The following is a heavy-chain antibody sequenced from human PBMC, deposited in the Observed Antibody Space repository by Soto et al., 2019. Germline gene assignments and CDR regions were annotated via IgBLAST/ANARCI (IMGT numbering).Heavy chain of an antibody. V-gene: IGHV3-33*01. CDR1: GFTFSSYG. Sequence: QVQLVESGGGVVQPGRSLRLSCAASGFTFSSYGMHWVRQAPGKGLEWVAVIWYDGSNKYYADSVKGRFTISRDNSKNXLXLQMNRLRAEDTAVYYCAREGITIFGVVIEPYGMDVWGQGTTVTVSS. CDR3: AREGITIFGVVIEPYGMDV. D-gene: IGHD3-3*01. CDR2: IWYDGSNK. J-gene: IGHJ6*02.